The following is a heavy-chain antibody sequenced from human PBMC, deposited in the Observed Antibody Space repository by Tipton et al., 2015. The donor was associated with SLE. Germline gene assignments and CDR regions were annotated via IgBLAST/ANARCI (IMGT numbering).Heavy chain of an antibody. CDR1: GGSFSGYY. CDR2: INHSGST. J-gene: IGHJ4*02. Sequence: TLSLTCALYGGSFSGYYWNWIRQPPGKGLEWIGEINHSGSTNYNPSLKSRVTISVDTSKNQFSLKLSSVTAADTAVYYCARGLFPWELFYWGQGTLVTVSS. V-gene: IGHV4-34*01. D-gene: IGHD1-26*01. CDR3: ARGLFPWELFY.